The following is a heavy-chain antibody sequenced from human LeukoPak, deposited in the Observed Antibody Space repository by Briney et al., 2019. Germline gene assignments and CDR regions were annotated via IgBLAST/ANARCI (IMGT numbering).Heavy chain of an antibody. D-gene: IGHD6-19*01. CDR1: GFTFSSYG. J-gene: IGHJ4*02. CDR3: AKDSKGSIAVAGTLGY. CDR2: ISYDGSNK. Sequence: GGSLRLSCAASGFTFSSYGMHWVRQAPGKGLEWVAVISYDGSNKYYADSVKGRLTISRDNSKNTLYLQMNSLRAEDTAVYYCAKDSKGSIAVAGTLGYWGQGTLVTVSS. V-gene: IGHV3-30*18.